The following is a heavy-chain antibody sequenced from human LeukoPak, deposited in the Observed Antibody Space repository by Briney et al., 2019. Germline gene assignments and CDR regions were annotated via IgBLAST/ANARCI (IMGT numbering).Heavy chain of an antibody. J-gene: IGHJ5*02. CDR1: GGSFSGYY. CDR3: ASLQGYCSSTSCYHWFDP. V-gene: IGHV4-34*01. CDR2: INHSGST. D-gene: IGHD2-2*01. Sequence: NPSETLSLTCAVYGGSFSGYYWSWIRQPPGKGLEWLGEINHSGSTNYNPSLKSRVTIPVDTSKNQFSLKLSSVTAADTAVYYCASLQGYCSSTSCYHWFDPWGQGTLVTVSS.